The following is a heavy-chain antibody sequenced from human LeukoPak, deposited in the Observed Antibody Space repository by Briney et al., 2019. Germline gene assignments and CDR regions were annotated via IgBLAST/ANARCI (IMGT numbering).Heavy chain of an antibody. D-gene: IGHD6-6*01. J-gene: IGHJ4*02. CDR1: GFTFSSYW. CDR3: ARGLSGYASSLGY. Sequence: GGSLRLSCAASGFTFSSYWMHWVRQAPGKGLVWVSRINSDGSTTTYADAVRGRFSISRDNAKNTLYLQMNSLRAEDTAVYYCARGLSGYASSLGYWGRGTLVTVSS. V-gene: IGHV3-74*01. CDR2: INSDGSTT.